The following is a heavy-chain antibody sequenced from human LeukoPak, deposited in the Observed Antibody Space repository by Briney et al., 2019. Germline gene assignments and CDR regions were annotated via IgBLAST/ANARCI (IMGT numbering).Heavy chain of an antibody. D-gene: IGHD3-10*02. CDR1: GFTFTNFA. CDR3: AELGITMIGGV. J-gene: IGHJ6*04. Sequence: PGGSLRLSCAASGFTFTNFAMTWVRQAPGKGLEWVAATVGIGPDTYHADSVKGRFTTSRDNAKNSLYLQLNSMRAEDTAVYYCAELGITMIGGVWGKGTTVTISS. V-gene: IGHV3-23*01. CDR2: TVGIGPDT.